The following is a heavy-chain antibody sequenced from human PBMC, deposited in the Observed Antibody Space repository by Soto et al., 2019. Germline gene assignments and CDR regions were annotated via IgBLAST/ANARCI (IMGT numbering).Heavy chain of an antibody. CDR3: ANTKQWLAFDY. Sequence: SETLSLTCTVSGDSISNYYWTWIRQPPGKGLEWIGFFYNSGNTNYNPSLKSRVTISVDTSNNQFSLRVNSVTAADTAVYYCANTKQWLAFDYWGQGALVTVSS. CDR2: FYNSGNT. J-gene: IGHJ4*02. D-gene: IGHD6-19*01. CDR1: GDSISNYY. V-gene: IGHV4-59*01.